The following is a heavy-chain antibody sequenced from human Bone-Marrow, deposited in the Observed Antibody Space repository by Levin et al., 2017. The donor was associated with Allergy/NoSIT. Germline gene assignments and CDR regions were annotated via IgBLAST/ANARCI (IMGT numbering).Heavy chain of an antibody. V-gene: IGHV3-7*02. CDR3: ARNGAWSFAF. D-gene: IGHD2-8*01. CDR2: INRDGGDG. J-gene: IGHJ4*02. Sequence: LSLTCASSGFTFSVYWMAWVRQAPGKGLEWVANINRDGGDGYYVDSVKVRFTISRDNARNSLDLQMNSLRVEDTAVYYCARNGAWSFAFWGQGTLVTVSS. CDR1: GFTFSVYW.